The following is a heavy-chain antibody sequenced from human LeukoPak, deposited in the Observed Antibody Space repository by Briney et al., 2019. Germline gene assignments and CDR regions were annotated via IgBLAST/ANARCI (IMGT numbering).Heavy chain of an antibody. Sequence: ASVKVSCKASGYTFTSYYMHWVRQAPGQGLEWMGIINPSGVSTSYAQKFQGRVTMTRDTSTSTVYMELSSLRSEDTAVYYRARGDMAVYYFDYWGQGTLVTVSS. CDR1: GYTFTSYY. CDR3: ARGDMAVYYFDY. D-gene: IGHD2-15*01. CDR2: INPSGVST. J-gene: IGHJ4*02. V-gene: IGHV1-46*01.